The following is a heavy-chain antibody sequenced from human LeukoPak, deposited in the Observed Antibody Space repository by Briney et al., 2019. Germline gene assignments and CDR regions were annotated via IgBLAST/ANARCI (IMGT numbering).Heavy chain of an antibody. CDR1: GFTFSNAW. V-gene: IGHV3-15*01. J-gene: IGHJ6*03. D-gene: IGHD2-21*02. Sequence: GGSLRLSXAASGFTFSNAWMSWVRQAPGKGLEWVCRIKSKTDGGTTDYAAPVKGRFTISRDDSKNTLYLQMNSLKTEDTAVYYCATVTSLADYYYMDVWGKGTTVTVSS. CDR3: ATVTSLADYYYMDV. CDR2: IKSKTDGGTT.